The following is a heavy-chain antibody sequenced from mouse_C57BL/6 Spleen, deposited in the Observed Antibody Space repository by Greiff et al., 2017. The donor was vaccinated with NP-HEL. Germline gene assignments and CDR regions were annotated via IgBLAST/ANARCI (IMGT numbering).Heavy chain of an antibody. J-gene: IGHJ1*03. CDR3: ARCGEDWYFDV. V-gene: IGHV1-26*01. CDR2: INPNNGGT. CDR1: GYTFTDYY. Sequence: EVQLQQSGPELVKPGASVKISCKASGYTFTDYYMNWVKQSHGKSLEWIGDINPNNGGTSYNQKFKGKATLTVDKSSSTAYMELRSLTSEDSAVYYCARCGEDWYFDVWGTGTTVTVSS.